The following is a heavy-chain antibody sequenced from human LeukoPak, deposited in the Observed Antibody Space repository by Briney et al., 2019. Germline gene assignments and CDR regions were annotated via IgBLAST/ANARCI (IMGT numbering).Heavy chain of an antibody. CDR2: IYTSGST. J-gene: IGHJ4*02. Sequence: PSETLSLTCTVSGGSMISGSYYWSWIRQPAGKGLEWIGRIYTSGSTNYNPSLKSRVTISVDTSKNQFSLKLSSVTAADTAVYYCASQRGGYYFDYWGQGTLVTVSS. V-gene: IGHV4-61*02. CDR1: GGSMISGSYY. CDR3: ASQRGGYYFDY. D-gene: IGHD3-16*01.